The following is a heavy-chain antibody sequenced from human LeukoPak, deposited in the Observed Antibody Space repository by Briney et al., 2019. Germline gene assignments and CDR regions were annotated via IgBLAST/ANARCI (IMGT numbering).Heavy chain of an antibody. D-gene: IGHD6-13*01. J-gene: IGHJ4*02. V-gene: IGHV3-66*01. CDR1: GFTVSSNY. Sequence: GGSLRLSCAASGFTVSSNYVSWVRQAPGKGLEWVSVIYSGGSTYYADSVKGRFTISRDNSKNTLYLQMNSLRAEDTAEYYCARELAAAGTDYWGQGTLVTVSS. CDR2: IYSGGST. CDR3: ARELAAAGTDY.